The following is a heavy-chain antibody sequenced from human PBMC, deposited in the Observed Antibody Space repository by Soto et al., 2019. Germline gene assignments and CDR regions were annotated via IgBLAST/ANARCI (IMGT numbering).Heavy chain of an antibody. V-gene: IGHV3-21*01. D-gene: IGHD6-13*01. CDR2: ISSSSSYI. CDR3: ARDSRRPVLIKRSRIAAPVDY. Sequence: EVQLVESGGGLVKPGGSLRLSCAASGFTFSSYSMNWVRQAPGKGLEWVSSISSSSSYIYYADSVKGRFTISRDNAKNSLYLQMNSLRAEDTAVYYCARDSRRPVLIKRSRIAAPVDYWGQGTLVAVSS. CDR1: GFTFSSYS. J-gene: IGHJ4*02.